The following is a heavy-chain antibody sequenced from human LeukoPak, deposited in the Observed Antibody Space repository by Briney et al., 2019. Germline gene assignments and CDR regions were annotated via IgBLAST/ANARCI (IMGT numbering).Heavy chain of an antibody. Sequence: PGGSLRLSCRASGFTFDDYAMHWVRQAPGKGLEWVSSISWNSGSIGYADSVKGRFTISRDNAKNSLYLQMNSLRAEDTAFYYCAKDLGSGGSQNYYYYGMDVWGQGTTVTVSS. D-gene: IGHD2-15*01. CDR1: GFTFDDYA. V-gene: IGHV3-9*01. CDR3: AKDLGSGGSQNYYYYGMDV. CDR2: ISWNSGSI. J-gene: IGHJ6*02.